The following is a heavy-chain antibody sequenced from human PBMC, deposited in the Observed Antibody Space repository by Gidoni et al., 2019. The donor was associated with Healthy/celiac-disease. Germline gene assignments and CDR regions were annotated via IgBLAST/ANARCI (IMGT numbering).Heavy chain of an antibody. J-gene: IGHJ4*02. CDR2: IYYNGDT. CDR3: ARCEITMVRGVIPSFDY. CDR1: GGSIRSSSYY. D-gene: IGHD3-10*01. V-gene: IGHV4-39*01. Sequence: QLQLQESGPGLVKPSETLSLTCTVSGGSIRSSSYYWGWIRQPPGKGLEWIGSIYYNGDTYYNPSLKSRVTISGDTSRNQFSLKLSSVTAADTAVYFCARCEITMVRGVIPSFDYWGQGTLVTVSS.